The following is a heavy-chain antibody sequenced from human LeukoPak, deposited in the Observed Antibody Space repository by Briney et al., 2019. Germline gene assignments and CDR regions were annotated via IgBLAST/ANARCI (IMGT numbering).Heavy chain of an antibody. CDR3: ARVRRAFGAFDI. D-gene: IGHD3-16*01. CDR2: IYYSGSN. CDR1: GGSISSYY. Sequence: PSETLSLTCTVSGGSISSYYRSWIRQPPGKGLEWIGYIYYSGSNHYTPPLKSRVTISVDTSKNQFSLKLSSVTAADTAVYYCARVRRAFGAFDIWGQGTMVTVSS. J-gene: IGHJ3*02. V-gene: IGHV4-59*01.